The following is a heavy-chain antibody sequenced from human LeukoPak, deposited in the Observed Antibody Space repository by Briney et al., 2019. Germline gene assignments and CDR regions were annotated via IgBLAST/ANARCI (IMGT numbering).Heavy chain of an antibody. Sequence: PGGSLRLSCAASGFTFSSCAMSWVRQAPGKGLEWVSAISGSGGSTYYADSVKGRFTISRDNSKNTLYLQMNSLRAEDTAVYYCAMRVGYSYGPIIDYWGQGTLVTVSS. D-gene: IGHD5-18*01. CDR2: ISGSGGST. V-gene: IGHV3-23*01. CDR3: AMRVGYSYGPIIDY. CDR1: GFTFSSCA. J-gene: IGHJ4*02.